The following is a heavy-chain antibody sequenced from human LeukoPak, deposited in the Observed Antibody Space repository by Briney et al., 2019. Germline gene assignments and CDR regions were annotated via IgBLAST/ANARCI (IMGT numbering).Heavy chain of an antibody. Sequence: GGSLRLSCAVSGITVSVNYMNWVRQAPGKGLECVSLINTGGGTYYADSVKGRFTISRDNSKNTLYLQMNTLRPEDTAVYYCASGSDSSYWGRGTLVTVSS. J-gene: IGHJ4*02. CDR1: GITVSVNY. V-gene: IGHV3-66*02. CDR3: ASGSDSSY. CDR2: INTGGGT. D-gene: IGHD6-13*01.